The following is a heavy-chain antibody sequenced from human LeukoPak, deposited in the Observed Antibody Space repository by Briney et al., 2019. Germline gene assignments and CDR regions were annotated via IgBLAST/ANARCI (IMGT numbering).Heavy chain of an antibody. CDR3: ARHKKTVRWGAFDI. J-gene: IGHJ3*02. V-gene: IGHV4-34*01. CDR1: GGSFSGYY. D-gene: IGHD4-23*01. CDR2: INHSGST. Sequence: SETLSLTCAVYGGSFSGYYWSWIRQPPGKGLEWIGEINHSGSTNYNPSLKSRVTISVDTSKNQFSLKLSSVTAADTTVYYCARHKKTVRWGAFDIWGQGTMVTVSS.